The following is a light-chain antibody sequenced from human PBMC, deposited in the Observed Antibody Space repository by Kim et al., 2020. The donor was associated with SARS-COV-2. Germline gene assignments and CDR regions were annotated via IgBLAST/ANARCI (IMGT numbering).Light chain of an antibody. J-gene: IGKJ2*03. CDR3: QQYYYYAS. Sequence: DFQMSQSPSTLSASVGDRVTITCRASQSVGSGLAWYQQKPGKAPNLLIYEASNLESGVPSRFRGSGFGTEFTLTISSLQPDDFATYYCQQYYYYASFGQGTKLEI. CDR1: QSVGSG. V-gene: IGKV1-5*03. CDR2: EAS.